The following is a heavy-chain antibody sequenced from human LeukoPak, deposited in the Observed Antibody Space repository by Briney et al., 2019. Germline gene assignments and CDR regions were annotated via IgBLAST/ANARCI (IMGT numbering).Heavy chain of an antibody. CDR1: GLTFSSYG. V-gene: IGHV3-30*02. D-gene: IGHD5-24*01. CDR2: IRYDGSNK. CDR3: AKALNEMTYFDY. J-gene: IGHJ4*02. Sequence: PGGSLKLSCAASGLTFSSYGMHWDRQAPGKVLEWVAFIRYDGSNKYYADSVKGRFTIPRDNSKNTLYLQMNSLRAEDTAVYYCAKALNEMTYFDYWGQGTLVTVSS.